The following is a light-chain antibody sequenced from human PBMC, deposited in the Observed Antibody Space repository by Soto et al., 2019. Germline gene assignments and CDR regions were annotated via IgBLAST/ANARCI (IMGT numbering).Light chain of an antibody. V-gene: IGKV3-20*01. CDR3: QQYGSSPRT. CDR2: GAS. Sequence: EIVLTQPPGTLSLSPGERAALSCRASQRVSSSYLAWYQQKPGQAPRLLIYGASSRANGIPDRFNGSGTGTDFTLTISRLEPEDFAVCYCQQYGSSPRTFGGGTTVEIK. CDR1: QRVSSSY. J-gene: IGKJ4*01.